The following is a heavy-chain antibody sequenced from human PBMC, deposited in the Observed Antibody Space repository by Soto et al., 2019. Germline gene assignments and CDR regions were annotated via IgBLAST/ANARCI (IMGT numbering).Heavy chain of an antibody. CDR2: IYHSGST. D-gene: IGHD1-1*01. Sequence: SETLSLTCAVSGGSISSCNWWSWVRQPPGKGLEWIGEIYHSGSTNYNPSLKSRVTISVDKSKNQFSLKLSSVTAADTAVYYCARLNSGGGYYFDYWGQGTLVTVSS. CDR1: GGSISSCNW. CDR3: ARLNSGGGYYFDY. V-gene: IGHV4-4*02. J-gene: IGHJ4*02.